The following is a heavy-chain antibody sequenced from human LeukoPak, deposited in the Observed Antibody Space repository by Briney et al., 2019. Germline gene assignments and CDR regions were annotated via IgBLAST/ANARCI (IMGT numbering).Heavy chain of an antibody. CDR1: GYSLSSYW. Sequence: GESLKISCKGSGYSLSSYWIGWVRQMPGKGLEWMGIIYPGDSDTRYSPSFQGQVTISADKSISTAYLQWSSLKASDTAMYYCARYYCSGGSCYDHDAFDIWGQGTMVTVSS. CDR3: ARYYCSGGSCYDHDAFDI. J-gene: IGHJ3*02. CDR2: IYPGDSDT. D-gene: IGHD2-15*01. V-gene: IGHV5-51*01.